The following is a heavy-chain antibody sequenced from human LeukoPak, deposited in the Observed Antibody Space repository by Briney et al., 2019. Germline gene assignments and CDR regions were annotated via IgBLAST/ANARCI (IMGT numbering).Heavy chain of an antibody. D-gene: IGHD2-2*01. CDR1: GYFISSGYY. CDR3: ARAPPKYCSSTGCYGAYYFDY. Sequence: SETLSLTCTVSGYFISSGYYWGWIRQPPGKGLEWIGSIYHSGSTYYNPSLKSRVTISVDTSKNQFSLKLSSVTAADTAVYYCARAPPKYCSSTGCYGAYYFDYWGQGTLVTVSS. V-gene: IGHV4-38-2*02. J-gene: IGHJ4*02. CDR2: IYHSGST.